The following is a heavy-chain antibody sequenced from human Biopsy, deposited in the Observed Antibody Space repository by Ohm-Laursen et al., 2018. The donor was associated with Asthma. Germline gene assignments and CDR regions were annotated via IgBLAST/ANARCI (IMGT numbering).Heavy chain of an antibody. J-gene: IGHJ6*02. CDR1: GGSVSTGSYY. D-gene: IGHD3-10*01. V-gene: IGHV4-61*01. CDR2: IYYTGSD. Sequence: TLSLTCTVFGGSVSTGSYYWRGIRQPPGKGPEWLGYIYYTGSDNYNPSLKSRVTISVDTSKNQFFLRLNSVTAADTAVYYCARGPNYHGSGRAPIGMDVWGQGTTVTVSS. CDR3: ARGPNYHGSGRAPIGMDV.